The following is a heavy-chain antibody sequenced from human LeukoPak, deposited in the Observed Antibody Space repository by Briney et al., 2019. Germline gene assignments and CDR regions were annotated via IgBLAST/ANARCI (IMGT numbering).Heavy chain of an antibody. CDR3: ARDVTQGPFDY. Sequence: GGSLRLSCAASGFTFNSYSMTWVRQAPGKGLEWVSVISGSGGATYYADSVKGRFTISRDNSKNTLYLQMNSLRADDTAVYYCARDVTQGPFDYWGQGTLVTVSS. CDR2: ISGSGGAT. D-gene: IGHD2-15*01. V-gene: IGHV3-23*01. CDR1: GFTFNSYS. J-gene: IGHJ4*02.